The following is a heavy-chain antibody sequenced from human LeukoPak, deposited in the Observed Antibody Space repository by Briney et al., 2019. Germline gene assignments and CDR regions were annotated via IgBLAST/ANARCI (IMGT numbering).Heavy chain of an antibody. CDR2: IYYSGST. J-gene: IGHJ4*02. D-gene: IGHD2-15*01. CDR3: AREEVVVRYFDY. V-gene: IGHV4-59*01. CDR1: GGSISSYY. Sequence: ETLSLTCTVSGGSISSYYWSWIRQPPGKGLEWIGYIYYSGSTNYNPSLKSRVTISVDTSKNQFSLKLSSVTAADTAVYYCAREEVVVRYFDYWGQGTLVTVSS.